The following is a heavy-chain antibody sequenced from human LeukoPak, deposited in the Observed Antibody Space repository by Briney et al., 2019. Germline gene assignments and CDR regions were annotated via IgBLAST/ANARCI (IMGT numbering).Heavy chain of an antibody. CDR3: ARHRYYYDTSGYAFDC. CDR1: GYSISSGYY. Sequence: PSETLSLTCAVSGYSISSGYYWGWIRQPPRKGLEWIGSIYHSGSTYYNPSLKSRVTISVDTSKNQFSLKLNSVTAADTAVYYCARHRYYYDTSGYAFDCWGQGTLVTVSS. D-gene: IGHD3-22*01. CDR2: IYHSGST. J-gene: IGHJ4*02. V-gene: IGHV4-38-2*01.